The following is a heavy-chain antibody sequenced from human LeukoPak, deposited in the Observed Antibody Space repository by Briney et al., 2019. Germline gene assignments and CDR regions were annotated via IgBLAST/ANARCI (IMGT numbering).Heavy chain of an antibody. CDR1: GFTFSSLS. V-gene: IGHV3-48*04. CDR3: VRDGWDY. J-gene: IGHJ4*02. CDR2: ISPSSSTI. Sequence: PGGSLRVSCAASGFTFSSLSMNWVRQAPGKGLEWVSYISPSSSTISYADSVKGRFTISRDNAKNSLYLQMNSLRAEDTAVYYCVRDGWDYWGQGTLVTVSS. D-gene: IGHD6-19*01.